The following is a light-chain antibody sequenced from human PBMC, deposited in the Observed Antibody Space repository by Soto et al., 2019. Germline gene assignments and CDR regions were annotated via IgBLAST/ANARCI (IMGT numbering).Light chain of an antibody. CDR2: GAS. J-gene: IGKJ4*01. CDR1: QSVSSSY. V-gene: IGKV3-20*01. Sequence: EIVLTQSPGTLSLSPGERATLSCRASQSVSSSYLAWYQQKPGQPPRLLIYGASSRATGIPDRFSGSGSGTDFTLTINRLEPEDFAVYYCQQYASSPALTFGGGTKVDIK. CDR3: QQYASSPALT.